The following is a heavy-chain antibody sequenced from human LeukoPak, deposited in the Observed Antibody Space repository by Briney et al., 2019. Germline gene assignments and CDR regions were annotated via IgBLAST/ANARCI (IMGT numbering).Heavy chain of an antibody. J-gene: IGHJ1*01. V-gene: IGHV3-23*01. D-gene: IGHD4-23*01. CDR2: ISGSGGST. CDR3: ARGDGLRWYNRKFEYFQH. Sequence: GGSLRLSCAASGFTFSSYAMSWVRQAPGKGLEWVSAISGSGGSTYYADSVKGRFTISRDNSKNTLYLQMNSLRAEDTAVYYCARGDGLRWYNRKFEYFQHWGQGTLVTVSS. CDR1: GFTFSSYA.